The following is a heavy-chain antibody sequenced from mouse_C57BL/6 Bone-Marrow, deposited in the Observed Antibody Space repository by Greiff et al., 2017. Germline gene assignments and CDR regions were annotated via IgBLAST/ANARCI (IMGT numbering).Heavy chain of an antibody. CDR3: ATNYGSSYDGYFDV. CDR2: IYPGSGNT. CDR1: GYTFTDYY. J-gene: IGHJ1*03. V-gene: IGHV1-76*01. D-gene: IGHD1-1*01. Sequence: VQLQQSGAELVRPGASVKLSCKASGYTFTDYYINWVKQRPGQGLEWIARIYPGSGNTYYNEKFKGKATLTAEKASSTAYMQLSSLTSEDSAVYFCATNYGSSYDGYFDVWGTGTTVTVSS.